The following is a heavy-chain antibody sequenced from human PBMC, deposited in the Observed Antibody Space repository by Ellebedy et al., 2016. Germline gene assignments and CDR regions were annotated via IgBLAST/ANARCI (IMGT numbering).Heavy chain of an antibody. D-gene: IGHD3-10*01. V-gene: IGHV3-43D*03. CDR2: ISWDGGST. CDR1: GFTFDDYA. Sequence: GGSLRLSXAASGFTFDDYAMHWVRQAPGKGLEWVSLISWDGGSTYYADSVKGRFTISRDNSKNSLYLQMNSLRAEDTALYYCAKVSDYGSGSYAFDYWGQGTLFTVSS. J-gene: IGHJ4*02. CDR3: AKVSDYGSGSYAFDY.